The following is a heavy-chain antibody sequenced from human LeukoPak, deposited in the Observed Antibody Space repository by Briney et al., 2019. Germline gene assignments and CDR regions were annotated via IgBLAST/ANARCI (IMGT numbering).Heavy chain of an antibody. J-gene: IGHJ4*02. Sequence: KPSETLSLTCAVYGGSFSGYYWSWIRQPPGKGLEWIGYIYYSGSTNYNPSLKSRVTISVDTSKNQFSLKLSSVTAADTAVYYCARHEYYDFRRFDYWGQGTLVTVSS. V-gene: IGHV4-59*08. CDR2: IYYSGST. CDR1: GGSFSGYY. CDR3: ARHEYYDFRRFDY. D-gene: IGHD3-3*01.